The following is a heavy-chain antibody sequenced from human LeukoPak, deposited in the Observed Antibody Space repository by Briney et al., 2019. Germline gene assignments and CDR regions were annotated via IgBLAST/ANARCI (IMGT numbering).Heavy chain of an antibody. CDR3: ARGRFRWELEIRDFDY. Sequence: ASVKVSFKASGYTFTSYDINWVRQATGQGLEWMGWMNPNSGNTGYAQKFQGRVTMTRNTSISTAYMELSSLRSEDTAVYYCARGRFRWELEIRDFDYWGQGTLVTVSS. J-gene: IGHJ4*02. D-gene: IGHD1-26*01. CDR2: MNPNSGNT. V-gene: IGHV1-8*01. CDR1: GYTFTSYD.